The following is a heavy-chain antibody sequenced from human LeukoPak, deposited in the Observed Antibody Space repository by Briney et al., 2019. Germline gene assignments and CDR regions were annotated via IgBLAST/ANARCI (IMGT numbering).Heavy chain of an antibody. CDR1: GFTVSVNY. V-gene: IGHV3-53*01. CDR2: IYSAGTT. J-gene: IGHJ4*02. D-gene: IGHD3-22*01. Sequence: GGSLRLSCAASGFTVSVNYMSWVRQAPGKGLEWVSIIYSAGTTYDADSVKGRFTISRDSSKNTLYLQMNSLRADDTAVYYCVTYNAYDSTGYVGFFDYWGQGTLVTVSS. CDR3: VTYNAYDSTGYVGFFDY.